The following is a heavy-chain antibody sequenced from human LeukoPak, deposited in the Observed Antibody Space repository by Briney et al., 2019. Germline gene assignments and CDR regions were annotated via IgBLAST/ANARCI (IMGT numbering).Heavy chain of an antibody. V-gene: IGHV4-59*01. CDR2: IHYSGDN. CDR1: GASINSYY. J-gene: IGHJ3*02. CDR3: ARHTLRLAELPFVTRTVASKGRAFDI. Sequence: SETLSLTCSVSGASINSYYWSWIRQPPGKGLEWIGYIHYSGDNKYNPSLKSRVTMSVDTSQNQFSLTLIPVTAADTALSYCARHTLRLAELPFVTRTVASKGRAFDIWGRGTMVTVSS. D-gene: IGHD3-16*02.